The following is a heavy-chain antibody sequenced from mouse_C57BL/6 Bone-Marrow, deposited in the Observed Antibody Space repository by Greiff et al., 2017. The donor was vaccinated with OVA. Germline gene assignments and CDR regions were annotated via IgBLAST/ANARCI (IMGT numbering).Heavy chain of an antibody. Sequence: EVMLVESGGGLVQPGGSLKLSCAASGFTFSDYGMAWVRQAPRKGPEWVAFISNLAYSIYYAGTVTGRFTISRENAKNTLYLEMSSLRSEDTAMYYCARLGGRAMDDWGQGTSVTVSS. CDR3: ARLGGRAMDD. D-gene: IGHD1-1*02. CDR2: ISNLAYSI. J-gene: IGHJ4*01. CDR1: GFTFSDYG. V-gene: IGHV5-15*01.